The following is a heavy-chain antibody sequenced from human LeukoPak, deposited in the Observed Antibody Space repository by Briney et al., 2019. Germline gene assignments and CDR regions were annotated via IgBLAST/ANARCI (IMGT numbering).Heavy chain of an antibody. CDR2: ISGSGDNT. Sequence: GGSLRLSCAASGFTFSSYAMGWVRQAPGKGLEWVSGISGSGDNTYYANSVKGRFTISRDNSKNTLYLQMNSLRAEDTAVYYCAKVAGLYYYYYMDVWGKGTTVTVSS. V-gene: IGHV3-23*01. CDR3: AKVAGLYYYYYMDV. J-gene: IGHJ6*03. CDR1: GFTFSSYA.